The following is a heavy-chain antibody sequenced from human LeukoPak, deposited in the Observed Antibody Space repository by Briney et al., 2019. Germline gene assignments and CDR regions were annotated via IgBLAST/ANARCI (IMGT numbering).Heavy chain of an antibody. D-gene: IGHD4-23*01. CDR3: ARDGGSNNYWFDP. CDR1: DGSFSSYY. Sequence: SETLSLTCAVYDGSFSSYYWTWIRQPPGKVLEWIGEINRSGITNYRPSLKSRVTISLDTPKNQFSLKLTSVTTADTAVYYCARDGGSNNYWFDPWGQGTLVTVSS. CDR2: INRSGIT. J-gene: IGHJ5*02. V-gene: IGHV4-34*01.